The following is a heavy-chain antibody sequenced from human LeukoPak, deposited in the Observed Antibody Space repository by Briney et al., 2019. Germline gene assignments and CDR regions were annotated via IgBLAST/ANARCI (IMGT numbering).Heavy chain of an antibody. CDR1: GYTFTSYY. J-gene: IGHJ6*02. D-gene: IGHD3-22*01. CDR2: INPSGGST. V-gene: IGHV1-46*01. CDR3: ARVGSGYYNSSGYYPLYYGMDV. Sequence: GASVKVSCKASGYTFTSYYMHWVRQAPGQGLEWMGIINPSGGSTSYAQKFQGRVTMTRDTSTSTVYMELSSLRSEDTAGYYCARVGSGYYNSSGYYPLYYGMDVWGQGTTVTVSS.